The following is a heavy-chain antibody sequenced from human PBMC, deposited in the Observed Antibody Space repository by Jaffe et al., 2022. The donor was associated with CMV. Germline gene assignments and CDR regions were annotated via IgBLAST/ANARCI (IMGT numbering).Heavy chain of an antibody. V-gene: IGHV3-74*01. CDR2: TDWDGSST. J-gene: IGHJ4*02. CDR3: VRGDRSGYYGDTFDS. Sequence: EVILVESGGGLVQPGGSLTLACVTSGFNFGSYWMHWVRQDPGKGLVWVSRTDWDGSSTSYAESVRGRFTISRDNAKNTLYLYMNNLRGDDTALYYCVRGDRSGYYGDTFDSWGQGTLVTVS. CDR1: GFNFGSYW. D-gene: IGHD3-22*01.